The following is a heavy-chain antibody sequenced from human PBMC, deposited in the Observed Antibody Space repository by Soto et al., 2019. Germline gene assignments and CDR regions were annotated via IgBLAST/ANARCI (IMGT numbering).Heavy chain of an antibody. CDR1: GFTVSDNY. J-gene: IGHJ6*02. V-gene: IGHV3-66*01. D-gene: IGHD3-10*01. CDR3: ARALVRGLMDV. CDR2: IYSGGST. Sequence: EVQLVESGGGLVQPGGSLRLSCTASGFTVSDNYISWVRQAAGKGLEWVSVIYSGGSTYYADSVEGRFTISRDNSKNMLYLQMNSLRAEDTAVYYCARALVRGLMDVWGQGTTVTVSS.